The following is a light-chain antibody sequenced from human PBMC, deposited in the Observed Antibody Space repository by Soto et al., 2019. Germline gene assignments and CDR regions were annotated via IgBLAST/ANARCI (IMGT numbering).Light chain of an antibody. Sequence: QSALTQPASVSGSPGQSITISCTGTSSDIGAYNYVSWYQQHPGKAPKLMIYEVSNRPSGVSNRFSGSKSDNTASLTISGLQAEDEADYYCSSHKSGELFVFGSGTKVTVL. J-gene: IGLJ1*01. CDR2: EVS. CDR1: SSDIGAYNY. CDR3: SSHKSGELFV. V-gene: IGLV2-14*01.